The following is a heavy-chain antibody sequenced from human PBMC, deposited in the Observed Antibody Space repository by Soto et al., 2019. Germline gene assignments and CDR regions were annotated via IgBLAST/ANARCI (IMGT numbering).Heavy chain of an antibody. Sequence: QVQLVQSGAEVKKPGSSVKVSCKASGGTFSTYAISWVRQAPGQGLEWMGGIIPIFGTASYAQKFQGRVTIPADEGPSPAYMELSSLRSEDTAVYYCARGRLDRSSWYAHFDYWGQGTLVIVSS. CDR1: GGTFSTYA. D-gene: IGHD6-13*01. J-gene: IGHJ4*02. CDR2: IIPIFGTA. V-gene: IGHV1-69*01. CDR3: ARGRLDRSSWYAHFDY.